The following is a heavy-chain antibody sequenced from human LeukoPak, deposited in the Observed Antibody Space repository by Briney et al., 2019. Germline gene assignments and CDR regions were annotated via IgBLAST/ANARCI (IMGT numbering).Heavy chain of an antibody. CDR3: ARQTTVTTGDY. CDR2: MNPNSGNT. Sequence: ASVKVSRKASGYTFTSYGINWVRQATGQGLEWMGWMNPNSGNTGYAQKFQGRVTMTRNTSISTAYMELSSLRSEDTAVYYCARQTTVTTGDYWGQGTLVTVSS. CDR1: GYTFTSYG. D-gene: IGHD4-17*01. V-gene: IGHV1-8*01. J-gene: IGHJ4*02.